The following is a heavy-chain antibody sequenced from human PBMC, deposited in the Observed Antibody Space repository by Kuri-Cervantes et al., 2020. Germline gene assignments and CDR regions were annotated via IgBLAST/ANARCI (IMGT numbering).Heavy chain of an antibody. V-gene: IGHV4-34*01. CDR1: GGSFSGYY. J-gene: IGHJ5*02. CDR2: INHSGST. CDR3: ARHIIMIRGVNDRSNWFDP. Sequence: SETLSLTCAVYGGSFSGYYWSWIRQPPGKGLEWIGEINHSGSTNYNPSLKSRVTISVDASKNQFSLKLASVTAADTAIYYCARHIIMIRGVNDRSNWFDPWGQGTLVTVSS. D-gene: IGHD3-10*01.